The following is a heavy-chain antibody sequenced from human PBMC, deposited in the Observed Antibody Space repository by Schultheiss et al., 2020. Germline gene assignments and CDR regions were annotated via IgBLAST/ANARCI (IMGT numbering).Heavy chain of an antibody. CDR2: IYYSGST. V-gene: IGHV4-61*08. J-gene: IGHJ3*02. CDR1: GGSISSGGYY. CDR3: ARVGVAADAFDI. D-gene: IGHD2-15*01. Sequence: SETLSLTCTVSGGSISSGGYYWSWIRQPPGKGLEWIGYIYYSGSTNYNPSLKSRVTISVDTSKNQFSLKLSSVTAADTAVYYCARVGVAADAFDIWGQGTMVT.